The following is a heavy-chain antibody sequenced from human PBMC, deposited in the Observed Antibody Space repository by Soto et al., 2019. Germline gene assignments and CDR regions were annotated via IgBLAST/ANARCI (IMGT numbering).Heavy chain of an antibody. D-gene: IGHD3-10*01. Sequence: EVQLVESGGGLVQSVGSLRLSCAASGFTFSSYWIHWVRQAPGKGLVWVSRIKGDEISTNYADSVKGRFTISRDNAKDTVFLQMSDLRAEDTAVYYCARGALGSYYNDYWGQGILVTVSS. CDR2: IKGDEIST. J-gene: IGHJ4*02. CDR1: GFTFSSYW. V-gene: IGHV3-74*01. CDR3: ARGALGSYYNDY.